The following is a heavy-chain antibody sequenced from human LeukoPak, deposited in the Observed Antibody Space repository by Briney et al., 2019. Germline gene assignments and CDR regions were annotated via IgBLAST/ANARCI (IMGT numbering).Heavy chain of an antibody. D-gene: IGHD3-10*01. CDR2: IWYDGSNK. Sequence: PGGSLRLSCVASGFTFSSYGMVWVRQAPGKGLEWVAVIWYDGSNKYYADSVKGRSTISRDNSKNTLYLQLNSLRAEDTAVYYCARGRGFGGFGELSPWGQGTVVTVSS. J-gene: IGHJ5*02. CDR1: GFTFSSYG. CDR3: ARGRGFGGFGELSP. V-gene: IGHV3-33*01.